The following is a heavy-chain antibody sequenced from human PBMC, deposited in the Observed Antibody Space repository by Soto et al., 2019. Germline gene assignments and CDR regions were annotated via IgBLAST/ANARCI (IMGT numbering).Heavy chain of an antibody. J-gene: IGHJ4*02. CDR3: ARDMDHSSGNYYESFDY. D-gene: IGHD3-22*01. CDR2: ISNSGSRI. V-gene: IGHV3-48*01. Sequence: GGSLRLSCAASGFTFSHYSMDWVRQAPGKGLEWVSYISNSGSRIHYADSVEGRFTISRDNAKNSLYLQMNSLRAEDTAVYYCARDMDHSSGNYYESFDYWGQGALVTVSS. CDR1: GFTFSHYS.